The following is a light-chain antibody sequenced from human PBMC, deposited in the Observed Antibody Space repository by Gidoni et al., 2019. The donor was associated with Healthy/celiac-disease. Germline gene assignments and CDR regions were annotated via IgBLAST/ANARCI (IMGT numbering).Light chain of an antibody. J-gene: IGLJ2*01. CDR3: QAYDSSLSGSV. CDR2: GNS. CDR1: SSNIVAGYD. V-gene: IGLV1-40*01. Sequence: QSVLTQPPPASGATGQRVTISCTGSSSNIVAGYDLHWYQQLPGTAPKLLIYGNSNRPSGVPDRFSGSKSGTSASLAITWLQAEDEADYYCQAYDSSLSGSVFGGGTKLTVL.